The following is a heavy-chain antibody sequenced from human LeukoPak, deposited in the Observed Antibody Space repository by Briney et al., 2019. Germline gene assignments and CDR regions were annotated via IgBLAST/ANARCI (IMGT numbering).Heavy chain of an antibody. CDR1: GFTFSSYG. CDR3: AKDRGSIAAGGSDY. Sequence: GGSLRLSCAASGFTFSSYGMHWVRQAPGKGLEWVAVISYDGSNKYYADSVKGRFTISRDNSKNTLYLQMNSLRAEDTAVYYYAKDRGSIAAGGSDYWGQGTLVTVSS. J-gene: IGHJ4*02. CDR2: ISYDGSNK. D-gene: IGHD6-13*01. V-gene: IGHV3-30*18.